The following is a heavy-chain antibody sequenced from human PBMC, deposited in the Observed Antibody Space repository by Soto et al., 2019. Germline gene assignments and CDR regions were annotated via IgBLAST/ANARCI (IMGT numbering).Heavy chain of an antibody. J-gene: IGHJ4*02. CDR1: GYTFTSYA. CDR2: INAGNGNT. D-gene: IGHD6-19*01. V-gene: IGHV1-3*01. CDR3: ATAGYSSGAIDY. Sequence: GASVKVSCKASGYTFTSYAMHWVRQAPGQRLEWMGWINAGNGNTKYSQKFQGRVTITRDTSASTAYMELSSLRSQDTAVYYCATAGYSSGAIDYWGQGTLVTVSS.